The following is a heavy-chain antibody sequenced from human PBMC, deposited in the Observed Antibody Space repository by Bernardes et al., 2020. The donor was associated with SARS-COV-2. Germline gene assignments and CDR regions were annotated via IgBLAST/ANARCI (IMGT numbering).Heavy chain of an antibody. CDR3: AKGTANLGDY. Sequence: GGSLRLSCSASGFTFSNYGMTWVRQAPGKGLEWVSAISGSGITTYYADSVKGRFTISRDNSKSTLYLQLDSLRVEDTAVYYCAKGTANLGDYWGQGTLVSVSS. D-gene: IGHD3-10*01. CDR2: ISGSGITT. J-gene: IGHJ4*02. CDR1: GFTFSNYG. V-gene: IGHV3-23*01.